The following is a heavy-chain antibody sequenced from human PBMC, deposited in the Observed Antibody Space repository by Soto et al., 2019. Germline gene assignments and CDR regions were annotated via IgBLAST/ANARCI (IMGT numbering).Heavy chain of an antibody. CDR2: IKQDGSEK. J-gene: IGHJ5*02. CDR1: GFTFSSYW. V-gene: IGHV3-7*02. CDR3: ARGMTVAANWFDP. D-gene: IGHD6-19*01. Sequence: GGSLRLSCAASGFTFSSYWMNWVRQAPGKGPEWVANIKQDGSEKYYVDSVKGRFTISRDNAKNSLSLQMNSLRPEDTAVYYCARGMTVAANWFDPWGQGTLVTVS.